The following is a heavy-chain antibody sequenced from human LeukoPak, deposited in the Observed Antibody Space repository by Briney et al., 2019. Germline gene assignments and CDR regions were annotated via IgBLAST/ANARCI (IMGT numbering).Heavy chain of an antibody. CDR2: IYYSGST. J-gene: IGHJ4*02. D-gene: IGHD2-2*01. CDR1: GGSISSGDYY. Sequence: PSQTLSLTCTVSGGSISSGDYYWSWIRQPPGKGLEWIGYIYYSGSTNYNPSLKSRVTISVDTSKNQFSLKLSSVTAADTAVYYCARVDPLYQLLIDYWGQGTLVTVSS. V-gene: IGHV4-61*08. CDR3: ARVDPLYQLLIDY.